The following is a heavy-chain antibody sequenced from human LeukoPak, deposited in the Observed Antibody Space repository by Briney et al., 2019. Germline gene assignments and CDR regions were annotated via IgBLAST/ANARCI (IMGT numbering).Heavy chain of an antibody. CDR2: INHSGST. CDR1: GGSFSGYY. D-gene: IGHD6-19*01. J-gene: IGHJ3*02. Sequence: NPSETLSLTCAVYGGSFSGYYWSWIRQPPGKGLEWIGEINHSGSTNYNPSLKSRVTISVDTSKNQFSLKLSSVTAADTAVYYCARTGYSSGWLAGAFDIWGQGTMVTVSS. CDR3: ARTGYSSGWLAGAFDI. V-gene: IGHV4-34*01.